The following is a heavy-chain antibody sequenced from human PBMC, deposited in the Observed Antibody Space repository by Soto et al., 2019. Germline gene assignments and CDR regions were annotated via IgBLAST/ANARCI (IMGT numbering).Heavy chain of an antibody. V-gene: IGHV3-23*01. CDR1: GFTFSSYA. Sequence: SGGSLRLSCAASGFTFSSYAMSWVRQAPGKGLEWVSAISGSGGSTYYADSVKGRFTISRDNSKNTLYLQMNSLRAEDTAVYYCAKGWYSSGWPEYFQHWGQGTLVTVSS. CDR3: AKGWYSSGWPEYFQH. J-gene: IGHJ1*01. D-gene: IGHD6-19*01. CDR2: ISGSGGST.